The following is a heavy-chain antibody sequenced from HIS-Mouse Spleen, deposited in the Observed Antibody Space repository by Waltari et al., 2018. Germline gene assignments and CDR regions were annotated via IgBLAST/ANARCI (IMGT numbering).Heavy chain of an antibody. J-gene: IGHJ2*01. CDR2: IDYSGST. D-gene: IGHD6-13*01. CDR1: GGSISSSSYY. Sequence: QLQLQESGPGLVKPSETLSLTCTVSGGSISSSSYYWGWIRQPPGKGLEWIGGIDYSGSTYYSPSLKSRVTISVDTSKNQFSLKLSSVTAADTAVYYCARESPYSSSWYDWYFDLWGRGTLVTVSS. CDR3: ARESPYSSSWYDWYFDL. V-gene: IGHV4-39*07.